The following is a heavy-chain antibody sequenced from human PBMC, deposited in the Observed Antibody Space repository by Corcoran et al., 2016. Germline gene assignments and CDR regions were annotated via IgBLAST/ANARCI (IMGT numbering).Heavy chain of an antibody. Sequence: QVQLQESGPGLVKPSGTLSLTCAVSGGSISSSNWWSWVRQPPGKGLEWIGEIYHSGSTNYNPSLKSRVTISVDKSKNQFSLKLSSVTAADTAVYYWAGDRGDSGGWYRPYGMDVWGQGTPVTVSS. CDR1: GGSISSSNW. CDR3: AGDRGDSGGWYRPYGMDV. V-gene: IGHV4-4*02. CDR2: IYHSGST. J-gene: IGHJ6*02. D-gene: IGHD6-19*01.